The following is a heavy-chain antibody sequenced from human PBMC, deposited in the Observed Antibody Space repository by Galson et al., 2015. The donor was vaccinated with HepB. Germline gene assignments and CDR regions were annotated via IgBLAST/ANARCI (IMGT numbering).Heavy chain of an antibody. CDR1: GFTFSDYY. Sequence: SLRLSCAASGFTFSDYYMNWIRQTPGKGLEWLSYITSSSTYTLYADSVRGRFTISRDNAKNSLYLQMNSLRAEDTAVYYCVGSSRGAVFDYWGQGTLVTVSS. CDR3: VGSSRGAVFDY. CDR2: ITSSSTYT. D-gene: IGHD1-26*01. V-gene: IGHV3-11*06. J-gene: IGHJ4*02.